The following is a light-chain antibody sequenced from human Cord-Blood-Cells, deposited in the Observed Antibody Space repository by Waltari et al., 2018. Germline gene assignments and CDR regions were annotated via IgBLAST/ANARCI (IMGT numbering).Light chain of an antibody. CDR1: SSHIGSNY. V-gene: IGLV1-47*01. CDR3: AAWDDSLSGWV. J-gene: IGLJ3*02. Sequence: QSVLTQPPSASGTPAQRVTISCSGSSSHIGSNYVYWYQQLPGTAPKLLIYRNNQRPSGVPDRFSGSKSGTSASLAISGLRSEDEADYYCAAWDDSLSGWVFGGGTKLTVL. CDR2: RNN.